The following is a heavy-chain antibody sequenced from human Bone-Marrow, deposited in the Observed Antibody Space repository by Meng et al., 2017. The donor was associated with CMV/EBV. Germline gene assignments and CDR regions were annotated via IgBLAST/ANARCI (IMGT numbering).Heavy chain of an antibody. V-gene: IGHV3-11*04. Sequence: GESLKISCAASGFTFSDYYMSWIRQAPGKGLEWVSYISSSGSTIYYADSVKGRFTISRDNAKNSLYLQMNSLRAEDTAVYYCARDTKPDIVVVPAAIPFDYWGQGTLVTVSS. J-gene: IGHJ4*02. CDR2: ISSSGSTI. CDR1: GFTFSDYY. D-gene: IGHD2-2*01. CDR3: ARDTKPDIVVVPAAIPFDY.